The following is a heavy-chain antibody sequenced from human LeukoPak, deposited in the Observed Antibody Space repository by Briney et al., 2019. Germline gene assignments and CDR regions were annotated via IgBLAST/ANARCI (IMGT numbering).Heavy chain of an antibody. Sequence: NSGGSLRLSCAASGFTFSDYYMSWIRQAPGKGLEWVSYISSSGSTIYYADSVKGRFTISRDNAKNSLYLQMNSLRAEDTAVYYCARDAPGSWRPTYWGQGTLVTVSS. CDR3: ARDAPGSWRPTY. J-gene: IGHJ4*02. V-gene: IGHV3-11*01. CDR1: GFTFSDYY. CDR2: ISSSGSTI. D-gene: IGHD6-13*01.